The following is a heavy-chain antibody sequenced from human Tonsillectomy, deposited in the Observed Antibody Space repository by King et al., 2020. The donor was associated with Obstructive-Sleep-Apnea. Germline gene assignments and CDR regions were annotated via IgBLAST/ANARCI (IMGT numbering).Heavy chain of an antibody. J-gene: IGHJ5*02. V-gene: IGHV4-59*11. CDR2: IYYTGST. CDR1: GVSLSSHY. Sequence: QVQLQESGPGLVKPSETLSLTCTVSGVSLSSHYWSWIRQPPGKGLEWIGHIYYTGSTNHNPSLKSRVTISVDTSKNQFSLTLTSVTAADTAVYYCAREGGSNVRGDWFDPWGQGTLVTVSS. D-gene: IGHD3-10*02. CDR3: AREGGSNVRGDWFDP.